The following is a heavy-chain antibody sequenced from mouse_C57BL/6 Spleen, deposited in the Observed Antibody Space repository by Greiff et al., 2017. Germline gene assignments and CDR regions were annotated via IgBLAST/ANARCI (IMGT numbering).Heavy chain of an antibody. D-gene: IGHD3-2*02. J-gene: IGHJ3*01. CDR1: GYTFTSYG. V-gene: IGHV1-81*01. CDR3: ARSRVTTGGQLIY. Sequence: QVQLQQSGAELARPGASVKLSCKASGYTFTSYGISWVKQRTGQGLEWIGEIYPRSGNTYYNEKFKGKATLTADKSSSQAYMQLSSLTAEDSAVYYCARSRVTTGGQLIYWGQGTLVTVSA. CDR2: IYPRSGNT.